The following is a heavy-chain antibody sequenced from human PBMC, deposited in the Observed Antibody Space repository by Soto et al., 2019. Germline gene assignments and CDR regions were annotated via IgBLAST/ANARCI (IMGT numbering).Heavy chain of an antibody. CDR3: ARVRAMRTTLTTFTLVPYYYYGMDV. CDR1: GFTFSSYW. CDR2: IKQDGSEK. D-gene: IGHD4-4*01. V-gene: IGHV3-7*01. J-gene: IGHJ6*02. Sequence: PGGSLRLSCAASGFTFSSYWMSWVRQAPGKGLEWVANIKQDGSEKYYVDSVKGRLTISRDNAKNSLYLQMNSLRAEDTAVYYCARVRAMRTTLTTFTLVPYYYYGMDVWGQGTTVTVSS.